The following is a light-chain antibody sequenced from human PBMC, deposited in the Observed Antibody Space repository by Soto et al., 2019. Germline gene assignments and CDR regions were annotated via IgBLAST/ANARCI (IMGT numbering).Light chain of an antibody. CDR3: QQYGSSPLT. J-gene: IGKJ4*01. CDR2: GAS. V-gene: IGKV3-20*01. CDR1: QSVSSSY. Sequence: EIVLTQSPGTLSLSPGERVTLSCTASQSVSSSYLAWYQQKPGQAPRLLIYGASSRATGIPDRFSGSGSGTDFTLTISRLEPEDFAVYYCQQYGSSPLTFGGGTKVEIK.